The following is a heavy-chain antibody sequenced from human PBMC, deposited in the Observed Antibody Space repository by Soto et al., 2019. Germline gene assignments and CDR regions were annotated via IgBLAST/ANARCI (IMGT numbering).Heavy chain of an antibody. D-gene: IGHD4-4*01. J-gene: IGHJ4*02. V-gene: IGHV3-11*01. Sequence: KSGGSLRLSCAASGFTFSDYYMTWVRQAPGKGLEWVSFISNSGNTRYYVDSVKGRFTISRDNAKKSLSLQMNSLRAEDTAVYYCASAFLYDYSPFDYWGQGTLVTVSS. CDR2: ISNSGNTR. CDR1: GFTFSDYY. CDR3: ASAFLYDYSPFDY.